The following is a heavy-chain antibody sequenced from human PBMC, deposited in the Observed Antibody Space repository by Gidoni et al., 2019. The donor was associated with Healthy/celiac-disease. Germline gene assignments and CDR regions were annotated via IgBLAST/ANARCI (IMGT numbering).Heavy chain of an antibody. CDR2: INHSGST. CDR3: ASLNWYSSGWYVVDY. CDR1: GGSFSGYY. V-gene: IGHV4-34*01. Sequence: QVQLQQWGAGLLKPSETLSLTCAVSGGSFSGYYWSWIRQPPGKGLEWIGEINHSGSTNYNPSLKSRITISVDTSKNQFSLKLSSVTAADTAVYYCASLNWYSSGWYVVDYWGQGTLVTVSS. D-gene: IGHD6-19*01. J-gene: IGHJ4*02.